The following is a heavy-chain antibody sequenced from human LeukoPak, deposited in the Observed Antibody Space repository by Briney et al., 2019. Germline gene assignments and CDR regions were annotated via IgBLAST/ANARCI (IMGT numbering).Heavy chain of an antibody. V-gene: IGHV1-2*02. D-gene: IGHD3-22*01. Sequence: GASVKVSCRASGYTFTGYYIHWVRQAPGQGLEWMGWINPNSGGTNYAQKFQGRVTMTRDTSISTAYMELSRLRSDDTAVYYCAMDHSGSYAFDIWGQGTMVTVSS. CDR2: INPNSGGT. CDR1: GYTFTGYY. CDR3: AMDHSGSYAFDI. J-gene: IGHJ3*02.